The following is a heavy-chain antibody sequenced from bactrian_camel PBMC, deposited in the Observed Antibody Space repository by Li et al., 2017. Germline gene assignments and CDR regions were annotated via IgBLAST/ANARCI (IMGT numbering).Heavy chain of an antibody. V-gene: IGHV3S6*01. J-gene: IGHJ6*01. Sequence: HVQLVESGGDLVHPGGSLSLSCAASGFTFSSYVMTWVRQVPGQGLEWVSDIYSDGRKTYYADSVKGRFTISRDNAKNTLYLQLNSLKTEDTAMYYCAKDYNWGDFGYWGQGTQVTVS. CDR2: IYSDGRKT. CDR3: AKDYNWGDFGY. CDR1: GFTFSSYV. D-gene: IGHD3*01.